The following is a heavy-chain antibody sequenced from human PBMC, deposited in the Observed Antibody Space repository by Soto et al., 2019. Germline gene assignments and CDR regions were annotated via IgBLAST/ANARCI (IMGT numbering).Heavy chain of an antibody. J-gene: IGHJ5*02. CDR3: ANPPTWGATTFAP. D-gene: IGHD1-26*01. CDR2: IYNTGTT. Sequence: SETLSLTCTVSGGSISSYYGSWIRQPPGKGLEWIAYIYNTGTTKYNPSLKSRVTISEDTSKNQFSLKLTSVTAADTAVYYCANPPTWGATTFAPWGQGTLVTVSS. V-gene: IGHV4-4*08. CDR1: GGSISSYY.